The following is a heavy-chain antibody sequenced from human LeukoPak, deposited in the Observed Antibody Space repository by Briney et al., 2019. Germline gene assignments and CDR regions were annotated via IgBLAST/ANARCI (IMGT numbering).Heavy chain of an antibody. J-gene: IGHJ4*02. CDR2: IYSSGST. CDR1: GGSISSGSYY. V-gene: IGHV4-61*02. Sequence: PSETLSLTCTVSGGSISSGSYYWSWIRQPAGKGLEWIGRIYSSGSTNYNPSLKSRVTISLDTSKNQFSLKLNSVTAADTAVYYCARVSSSGWLDFWGQGTLVTVSS. D-gene: IGHD6-19*01. CDR3: ARVSSSGWLDF.